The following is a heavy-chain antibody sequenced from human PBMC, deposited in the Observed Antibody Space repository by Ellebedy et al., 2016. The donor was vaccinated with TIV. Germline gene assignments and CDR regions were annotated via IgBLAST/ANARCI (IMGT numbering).Heavy chain of an antibody. CDR1: GYSFTSYW. Sequence: PGGSLRLSCKGSGYSFTSYWIIWVRQMPGKGLEWMGRIDPSDSYINYSPSFQGHVTISADKSISTVYLQWSSLKASDTAIYYCARQGWDSYYGMDVWGQGTTVTVSS. V-gene: IGHV5-10-1*01. D-gene: IGHD2-15*01. J-gene: IGHJ6*02. CDR3: ARQGWDSYYGMDV. CDR2: IDPSDSYI.